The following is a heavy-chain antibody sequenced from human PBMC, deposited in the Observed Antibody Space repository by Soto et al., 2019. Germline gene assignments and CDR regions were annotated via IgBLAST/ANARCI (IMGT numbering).Heavy chain of an antibody. D-gene: IGHD3-22*01. CDR1: GYSFTSYY. Sequence: QVQLVQSGAEVKKPGASVKISCSASGYSFTSYYIHWVRQAPGHGLEWMGIISPSDTSTRYAQKLQGRVTMTRDTSTSTVYMELNSLRSEDTAIYFCAREGDSSGALDYWGQGTLVTVSS. CDR2: ISPSDTST. V-gene: IGHV1-46*01. J-gene: IGHJ4*02. CDR3: AREGDSSGALDY.